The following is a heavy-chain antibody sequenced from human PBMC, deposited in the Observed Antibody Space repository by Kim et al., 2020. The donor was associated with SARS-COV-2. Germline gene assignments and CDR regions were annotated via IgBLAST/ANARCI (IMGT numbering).Heavy chain of an antibody. Sequence: GGSLRLSCAASGFTFRSVCMSWVRQAPGKGLEWVSDISRDGSEKFYVDSVKGRFTISRDKAKNSLYLQMNSLRADDTAVYYCSRKAGRCSYFASGGQGTLVTVSS. J-gene: IGHJ4*02. CDR1: GFTFRSVC. CDR3: SRKAGRCSYFAS. CDR2: ISRDGSEK. V-gene: IGHV3-7*01.